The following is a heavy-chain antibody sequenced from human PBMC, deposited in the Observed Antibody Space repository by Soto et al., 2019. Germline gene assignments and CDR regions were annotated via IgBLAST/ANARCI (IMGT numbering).Heavy chain of an antibody. CDR1: GFTFSGYA. CDR2: ISDSGGST. Sequence: PGGSLRLSCAASGFTFSGYAMSWVRQAPGKGLEWVSTISDSGGSTYYADSVKGRFTISRDNSKNTLYLQMSSLRAEDTAVYYCAKDRYESQDSAAGTHNDYWGQGTLVTVSS. J-gene: IGHJ4*02. V-gene: IGHV3-23*01. D-gene: IGHD6-13*01. CDR3: AKDRYESQDSAAGTHNDY.